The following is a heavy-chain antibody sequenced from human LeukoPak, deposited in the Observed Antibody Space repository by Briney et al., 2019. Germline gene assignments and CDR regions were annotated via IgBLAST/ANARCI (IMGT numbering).Heavy chain of an antibody. Sequence: PSQTLSLTCTVSGGSISSGTYYWNWIRQPAGKGLEWIGRIYTSGSTNYNPSLKSRVTISVDTSKNQFSLKLSSVTAADTAVYYCAREVGGYRYGYRPTELYWYFDLWGRGTLVTVSS. CDR1: GGSISSGTYY. J-gene: IGHJ2*01. V-gene: IGHV4-61*02. D-gene: IGHD5-18*01. CDR3: AREVGGYRYGYRPTELYWYFDL. CDR2: IYTSGST.